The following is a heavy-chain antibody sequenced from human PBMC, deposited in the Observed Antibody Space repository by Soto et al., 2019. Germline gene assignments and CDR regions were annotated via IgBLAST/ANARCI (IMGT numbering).Heavy chain of an antibody. V-gene: IGHV4-59*12. CDR2: IYYSGST. CDR1: GGSISSYY. Sequence: SETLSLTCTVSGGSISSYYWSWIRQPPGKGLEWIGYIYYSGSTNYNPSLKGRFTISRDNSKNTLYLQMNSLRAEETAVYYCAKDPWSNPHPFDPWGQGTLVTVS. CDR3: AKDPWSNPHPFDP. D-gene: IGHD2-8*01. J-gene: IGHJ5*02.